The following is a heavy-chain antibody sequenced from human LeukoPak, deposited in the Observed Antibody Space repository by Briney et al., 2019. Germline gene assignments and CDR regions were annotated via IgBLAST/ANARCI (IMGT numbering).Heavy chain of an antibody. Sequence: KPGGSLRLSCAASGFTLSSYSMSWVRQAPGKGLEWVSSISSSSSYIYYADSVKGRFTISRDNAKNSLYLQMNSLRAEDTAVYYCARVLSSSFCSGGSCEDYWGQGTLVTVSS. D-gene: IGHD2-15*01. CDR3: ARVLSSSFCSGGSCEDY. CDR1: GFTLSSYS. V-gene: IGHV3-21*01. J-gene: IGHJ4*02. CDR2: ISSSSSYI.